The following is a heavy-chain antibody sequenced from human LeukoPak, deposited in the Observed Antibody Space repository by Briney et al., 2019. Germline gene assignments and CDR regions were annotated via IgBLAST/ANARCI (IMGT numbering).Heavy chain of an antibody. CDR3: ARGAGDTAMATAFDY. J-gene: IGHJ4*02. CDR1: GGPFSSYA. Sequence: RASVKVSCKASGGPFSSYAISWVRQAPGQGLEWMGGIIPIFGTANYAQKFQGRVTITTDESTSTAYMELSSLRSEDTAVYYCARGAGDTAMATAFDYWGQGTLVTVSS. V-gene: IGHV1-69*05. CDR2: IIPIFGTA. D-gene: IGHD5-18*01.